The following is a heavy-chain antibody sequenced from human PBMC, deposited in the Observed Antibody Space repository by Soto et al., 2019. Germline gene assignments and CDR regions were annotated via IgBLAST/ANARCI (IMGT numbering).Heavy chain of an antibody. Sequence: EVQLVESGGGLVQPGGSLRLSCAASGFTFSSYEMNWVRQAPGKGLEWVSYISSSGSTIYYADSVKGRFTISRDNAKNSLYLQMNSLRAEDTAVYYCARGYYDFWSGYTVGYYYYGMDVWGQGTTVTVSS. V-gene: IGHV3-48*03. D-gene: IGHD3-3*01. CDR3: ARGYYDFWSGYTVGYYYYGMDV. CDR2: ISSSGSTI. CDR1: GFTFSSYE. J-gene: IGHJ6*02.